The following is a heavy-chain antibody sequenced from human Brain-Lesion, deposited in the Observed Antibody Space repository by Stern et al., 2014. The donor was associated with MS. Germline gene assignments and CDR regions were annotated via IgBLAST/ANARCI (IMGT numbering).Heavy chain of an antibody. CDR1: GFTFSNNW. J-gene: IGHJ6*02. D-gene: IGHD3-16*02. V-gene: IGHV3-7*01. CDR3: ARDGGYHDYVWGSNRPDYYYFYGMDV. Sequence: EVQLVESGGGLVQPGGSLRLSCTASGFTFSNNWMSWVRQAPGKGLESVANIKQDGSEKYSVGSVKGRFTISRDNAKNSLYLHMNSLRVEDTAVYYCARDGGYHDYVWGSNRPDYYYFYGMDVWGQGTTVTVSS. CDR2: IKQDGSEK.